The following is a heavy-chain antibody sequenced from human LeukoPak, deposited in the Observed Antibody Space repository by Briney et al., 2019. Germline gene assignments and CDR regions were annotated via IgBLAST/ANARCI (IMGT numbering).Heavy chain of an antibody. Sequence: SKTLSLTCTVSGGSISSGGYYWSWISQHPGKGLEWIGYIYYSGSTYYNPSLKSRVTISVDTSKNQFSLKLSSVTAADTAVYYCARDQGPAAIGGYWGQGTLVTVSS. CDR2: IYYSGST. J-gene: IGHJ4*02. D-gene: IGHD2-2*01. V-gene: IGHV4-31*03. CDR1: GGSISSGGYY. CDR3: ARDQGPAAIGGY.